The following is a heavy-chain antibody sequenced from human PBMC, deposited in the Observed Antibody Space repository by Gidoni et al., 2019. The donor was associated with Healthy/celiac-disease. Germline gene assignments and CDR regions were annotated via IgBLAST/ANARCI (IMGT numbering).Heavy chain of an antibody. J-gene: IGHJ6*02. CDR2: IYYSVST. CDR3: ARDQNGCSGGSCYSGHYYYGMDV. Sequence: QVQLQGSGPGLAKPSETRSLTCTVSGGSISSYYWCWIRQPPGKGLEWIGYIYYSVSTNYNHSLKSRVTISVDTSKNQFSQKRSSVTAADTAVYYCARDQNGCSGGSCYSGHYYYGMDVWGQGTTVTVSS. CDR1: GGSISSYY. V-gene: IGHV4-59*01. D-gene: IGHD2-15*01.